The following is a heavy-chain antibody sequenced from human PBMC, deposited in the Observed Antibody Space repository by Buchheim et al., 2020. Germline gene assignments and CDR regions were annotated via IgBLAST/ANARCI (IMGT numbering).Heavy chain of an antibody. CDR1: GFTFSNYW. Sequence: EVQLVESGGGLAQPGGSLRLSCAASGFTFSNYWMSWVRQAPGKGLEWVANIKEDGTEVHFVDSVKGRFFISRDNARNSLYLQLNSLRVEDSAMYYCVMFGIVPPIYYFDYWGQGT. CDR3: VMFGIVPPIYYFDY. D-gene: IGHD2/OR15-2a*01. J-gene: IGHJ4*02. V-gene: IGHV3-7*01. CDR2: IKEDGTEV.